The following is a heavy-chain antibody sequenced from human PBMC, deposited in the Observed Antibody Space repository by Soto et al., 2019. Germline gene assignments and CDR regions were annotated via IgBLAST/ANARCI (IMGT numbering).Heavy chain of an antibody. CDR3: ARINGGSPDF. J-gene: IGHJ4*02. D-gene: IGHD2-15*01. Sequence: SETLSLTXTVSDGYINNHLWSWIRQPAGKGLEWIGHIYMSGTTTYNPSLKSRVTMSVDTPRNQFSLKVSSVTATATAGYYCARINGGSPDFWGQGALVIVSS. CDR2: IYMSGTT. CDR1: DGYINNHL. V-gene: IGHV4-4*07.